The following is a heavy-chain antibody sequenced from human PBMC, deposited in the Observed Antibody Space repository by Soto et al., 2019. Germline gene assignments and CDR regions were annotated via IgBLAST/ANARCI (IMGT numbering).Heavy chain of an antibody. CDR3: ARGANTYYYDSSGPDY. J-gene: IGHJ4*02. V-gene: IGHV3-33*01. CDR2: IWYDGSNK. CDR1: GFTFSSYG. Sequence: GGSLRLSCEASGFTFSSYGMHWVSQAPGKGLEWVAVIWYDGSNKYYADSVKGRFTISRDNSKNTLYLQMNSLRAEDTAVYYCARGANTYYYDSSGPDYWGQGTLVTVSS. D-gene: IGHD3-22*01.